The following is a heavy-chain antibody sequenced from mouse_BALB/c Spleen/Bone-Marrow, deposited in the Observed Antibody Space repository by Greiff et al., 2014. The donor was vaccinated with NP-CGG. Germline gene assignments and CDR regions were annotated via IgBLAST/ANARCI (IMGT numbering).Heavy chain of an antibody. D-gene: IGHD2-14*01. Sequence: QVQLQQSGAELVRPGASVKLSCKALGYTFTDYEMHWVKQTPVNGLEWIGATHPGSGNTAYNQKFKGKATLTADKSPSTAYMELSSLTSEDSAVYYCIRGNYRYSWFAYWGQGTLVTVSA. CDR1: GYTFTDYE. J-gene: IGHJ3*01. CDR3: IRGNYRYSWFAY. CDR2: THPGSGNT. V-gene: IGHV1-15*01.